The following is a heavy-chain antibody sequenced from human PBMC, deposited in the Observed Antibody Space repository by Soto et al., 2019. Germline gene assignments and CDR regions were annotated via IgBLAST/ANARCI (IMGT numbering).Heavy chain of an antibody. V-gene: IGHV4-59*12. CDR2: IYYSGST. CDR3: ARSYSSSWYNWFDP. CDR1: GGSISSYH. D-gene: IGHD6-13*01. J-gene: IGHJ5*02. Sequence: TSETLSLTCTVSGGSISSYHWSWIRQPPGKGLEWIGYIYYSGSTNYNPSLKSRVTISVDTSKNQFSLKLSSVTAADTAVYYCARSYSSSWYNWFDPWGQGTLVTVSS.